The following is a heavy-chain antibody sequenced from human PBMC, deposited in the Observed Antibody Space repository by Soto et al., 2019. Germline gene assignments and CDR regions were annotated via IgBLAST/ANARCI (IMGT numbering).Heavy chain of an antibody. CDR1: GFAFNHAY. Sequence: EVQLVESGGGLVEPGGSLRLSCAGSGFAFNHAYMTWVRQAPGKGLEWVGRIKSKGHGGTIDYAAPVKGRVTISRDDSTNTLFLQMNSLKTEDTAVYYCSTDAKPTAGARLDYWGQGTLVTVSS. D-gene: IGHD1-1*01. J-gene: IGHJ4*02. CDR3: STDAKPTAGARLDY. V-gene: IGHV3-15*01. CDR2: IKSKGHGGTI.